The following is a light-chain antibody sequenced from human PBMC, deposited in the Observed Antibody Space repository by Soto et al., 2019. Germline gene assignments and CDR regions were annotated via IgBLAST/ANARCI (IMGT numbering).Light chain of an antibody. CDR2: AAS. V-gene: IGKV1-27*01. CDR3: QKYDSAPWT. J-gene: IGKJ1*01. CDR1: QGISNY. Sequence: DIQITQSPSSLSASVGDRVTITCLASQGISNYLAWYQQRLGKVPKLLIYAASTLQSGVPSRFSGSGSGTDFTLTISSLQPEDVATYYCQKYDSAPWTFGQGTKVDIK.